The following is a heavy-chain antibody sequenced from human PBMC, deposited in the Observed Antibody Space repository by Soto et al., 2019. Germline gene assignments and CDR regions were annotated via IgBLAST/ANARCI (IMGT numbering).Heavy chain of an antibody. CDR3: ARDRTGCTNGVCYNVSYYYYGMDV. Sequence: QVQLQESGPGLVKPSQTLSLTCTVSGGSISSGDYYWSWIRQPPGKGLEWIGYIYYSGSTYYNPSLKSRVTISVDTSKNQFSLKLSSVTAADTAVYYCARDRTGCTNGVCYNVSYYYYGMDVWGQGTTVTVSS. CDR2: IYYSGST. V-gene: IGHV4-30-4*01. J-gene: IGHJ6*02. CDR1: GGSISSGDYY. D-gene: IGHD2-8*01.